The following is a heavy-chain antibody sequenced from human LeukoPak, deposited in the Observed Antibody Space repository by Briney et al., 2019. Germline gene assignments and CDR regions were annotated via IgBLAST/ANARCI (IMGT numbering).Heavy chain of an antibody. CDR2: IYTSGST. D-gene: IGHD3-3*01. J-gene: IGHJ4*02. CDR1: GGSISSGSYY. CDR3: ARVRRHYDFWSGHDY. Sequence: SQTLSLTCTVSGGSISSGSYYWSWIRQPAGKGLEWIGRIYTSGSTNYNPSLKSRVTISVGTSKNQLSLKLSSVTAADTAVYYCARVRRHYDFWSGHDYWGQGTLVTVSS. V-gene: IGHV4-61*02.